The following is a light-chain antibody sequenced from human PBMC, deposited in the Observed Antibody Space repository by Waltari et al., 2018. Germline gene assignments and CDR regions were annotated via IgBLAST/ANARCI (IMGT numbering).Light chain of an antibody. V-gene: IGKV4-1*01. Sequence: DIVMTQFPDSLAVSLGERASINCKSSQSILYSSNNKNFLAWYQQKPGQAPKLLNYCASTREAGVPDRFSGSGSGTDFALTISSLQAEDVAVYYCQQYYGTPPTFGRGTKVEIK. CDR1: QSILYSSNNKNF. CDR2: CAS. CDR3: QQYYGTPPT. J-gene: IGKJ1*01.